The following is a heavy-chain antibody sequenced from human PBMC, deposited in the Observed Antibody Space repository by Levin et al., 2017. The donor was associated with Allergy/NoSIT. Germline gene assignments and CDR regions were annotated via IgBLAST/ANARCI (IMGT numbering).Heavy chain of an antibody. Sequence: GESLKISCAASGFTFSSYGMHWVRQAPGKGLEWVAVISYDGSNKYYADSVKGRFTISRDNSKNTLYLQMNSLRAEDTAVYYCAKDPRGGSSGWYNGYWGQGTLVTVSS. V-gene: IGHV3-30*18. CDR3: AKDPRGGSSGWYNGY. J-gene: IGHJ4*02. CDR1: GFTFSSYG. D-gene: IGHD6-19*01. CDR2: ISYDGSNK.